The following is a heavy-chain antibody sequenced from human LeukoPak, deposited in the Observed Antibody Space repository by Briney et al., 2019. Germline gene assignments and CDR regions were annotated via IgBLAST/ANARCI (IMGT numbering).Heavy chain of an antibody. V-gene: IGHV1-69*13. CDR2: IIPIFGTA. Sequence: SVKVSCKASGGTFSSYAISWVRQAPGQVLEWMGGIIPIFGTANYAQKFQGRVTITADESTSTAYMELSSLRSKDTAVYYCARTPERVRYFDWYYFDYWGQGTLVTVSS. J-gene: IGHJ4*02. CDR3: ARTPERVRYFDWYYFDY. D-gene: IGHD3-9*01. CDR1: GGTFSSYA.